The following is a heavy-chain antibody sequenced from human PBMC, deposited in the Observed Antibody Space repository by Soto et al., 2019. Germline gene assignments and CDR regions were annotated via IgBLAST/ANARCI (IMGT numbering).Heavy chain of an antibody. CDR2: TYYRSKWYN. D-gene: IGHD3-22*01. Sequence: SQTLSLTCAVSGDSVSSNSAAWNWVRQSPSRGLEWLGRTYYRSKWYNDYAVSVKSRITINPDTSKNQFSLQVNSLRADDTAVYYCARVPNCDSSGCYSYFDLWGQGALVTVSS. V-gene: IGHV6-1*01. CDR3: ARVPNCDSSGCYSYFDL. CDR1: GDSVSSNSAA. J-gene: IGHJ4*02.